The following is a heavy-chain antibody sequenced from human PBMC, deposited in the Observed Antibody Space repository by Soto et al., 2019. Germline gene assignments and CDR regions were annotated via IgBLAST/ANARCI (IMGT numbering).Heavy chain of an antibody. CDR1: GFTFSSFA. CDR2: ISHSGGST. V-gene: IGHV3-23*01. CDR3: GKGRSYYYYYGVDV. D-gene: IGHD1-26*01. Sequence: GGSLRLSCAASGFTFSSFAMSWVRQAPGKGLEWVSAISHSGGSTYYADSVKGRFTISRDNSKNTLYLQMNSLRAEDTAVYYCGKGRSYYYYYGVDVWGQGTTVTVSS. J-gene: IGHJ6*02.